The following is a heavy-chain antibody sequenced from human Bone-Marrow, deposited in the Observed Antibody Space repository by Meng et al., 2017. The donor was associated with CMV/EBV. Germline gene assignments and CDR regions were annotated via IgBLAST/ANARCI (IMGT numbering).Heavy chain of an antibody. CDR1: GFTVSINY. CDR3: GREKWVGYCSSTSCPPPYYYYYGMDV. Sequence: GGSLRLPCAASGFTVSINYMSWVRQAPGKGLEWVSVIYSGGSTYYADSVKGRFTISRDNSKNSLYLKMNSLRAEDTAVYYCGREKWVGYCSSTSCPPPYYYYYGMDVRGQGTTVTVSS. V-gene: IGHV3-53*01. D-gene: IGHD2-2*01. CDR2: IYSGGST. J-gene: IGHJ6*02.